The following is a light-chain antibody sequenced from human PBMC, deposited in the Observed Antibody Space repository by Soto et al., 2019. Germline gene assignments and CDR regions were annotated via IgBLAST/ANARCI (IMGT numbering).Light chain of an antibody. Sequence: QSVLTQPPSASGTPGQRVTISCSGSSSNIESNYVYWYQQLPGTAPRLLIYRNNQRPSGVPDRFSGYNSGTSASLAISALRSEDEADYYCTVWDDSLRGRLFGGVTKVTVL. CDR3: TVWDDSLRGRL. V-gene: IGLV1-47*01. J-gene: IGLJ2*01. CDR1: SSNIESNY. CDR2: RNN.